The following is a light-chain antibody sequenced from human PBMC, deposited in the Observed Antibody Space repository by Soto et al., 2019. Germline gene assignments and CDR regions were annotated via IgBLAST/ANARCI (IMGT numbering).Light chain of an antibody. Sequence: DTQMTQSPSTLSASVGDRVTITCRASQSIASWLAWYQQKPGKAPKLLIYTASSLESGVPSRFSGSGSETGLTRTISSLQPDDFATYYCHQYDSYWTFGQGTKVEIK. J-gene: IGKJ1*01. V-gene: IGKV1-5*03. CDR2: TAS. CDR3: HQYDSYWT. CDR1: QSIASW.